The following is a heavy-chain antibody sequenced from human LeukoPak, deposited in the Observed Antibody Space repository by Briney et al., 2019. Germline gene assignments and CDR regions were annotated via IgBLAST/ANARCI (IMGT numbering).Heavy chain of an antibody. J-gene: IGHJ4*02. D-gene: IGHD2-15*01. V-gene: IGHV4-39*01. Sequence: PSETLSLTCTVSGGSISSSSYYWGWIHQPPGKGLEWIGSIYYSGSTYYDPSLKSRVTISVDTSKNQFSLKLSSVTAADTAVYCCARHPGYCSGGSCYFFDYWGQGTLVTVSS. CDR3: ARHPGYCSGGSCYFFDY. CDR1: GGSISSSSYY. CDR2: IYYSGST.